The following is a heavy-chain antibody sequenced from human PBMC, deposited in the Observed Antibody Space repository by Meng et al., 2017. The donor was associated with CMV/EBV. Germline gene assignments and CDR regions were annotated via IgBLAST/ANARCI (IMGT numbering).Heavy chain of an antibody. CDR1: GFTFSDYY. CDR3: ARDPGYSSSSGRYYYYYYGMDV. J-gene: IGHJ6*02. Sequence: GESLKISCAASGFTFSDYYMSWIRQAPGKGLEWVSYISSSGSTIYYADSVKGRFTISRDNAKNSLYLQMNSLRAEDTAVYYCARDPGYSSSSGRYYYYYYGMDVWGQGTTVTVSS. D-gene: IGHD6-6*01. V-gene: IGHV3-11*01. CDR2: ISSSGSTI.